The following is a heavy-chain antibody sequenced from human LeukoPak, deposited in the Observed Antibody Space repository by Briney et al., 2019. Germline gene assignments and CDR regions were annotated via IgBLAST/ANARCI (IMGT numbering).Heavy chain of an antibody. CDR3: ARDVVYKSVRWFDP. CDR2: IKQDGSEK. D-gene: IGHD1-1*01. J-gene: IGHJ5*02. CDR1: GFTFSSYW. V-gene: IGHV3-7*01. Sequence: GGSLRLSCAASGFTFSSYWMSWVRQAPGKGLEWVANIKQDGSEKYYVDSVKGRFTISRDNAKNSLYLQMNSLGAEDTAVYYCARDVVYKSVRWFDPWGQGTLVTVSS.